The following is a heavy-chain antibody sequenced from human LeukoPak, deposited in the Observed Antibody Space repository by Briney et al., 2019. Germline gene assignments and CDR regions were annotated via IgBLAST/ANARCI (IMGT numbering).Heavy chain of an antibody. CDR2: ISGSGGST. D-gene: IGHD2-15*01. J-gene: IGHJ4*02. Sequence: GGSLRLSCAASGFSFSTCAMSWVRQAPGKGLEWVSGISGSGGSTYYADSVKGRFTISRDNPKNTLYLQMNSLKADDTAVYYCAKGSGRYCSGGTCYSVYWGQGTLVTVSS. V-gene: IGHV3-23*01. CDR3: AKGSGRYCSGGTCYSVY. CDR1: GFSFSTCA.